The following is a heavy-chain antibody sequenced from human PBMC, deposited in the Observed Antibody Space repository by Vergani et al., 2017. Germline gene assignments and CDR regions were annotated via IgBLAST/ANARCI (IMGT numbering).Heavy chain of an antibody. Sequence: EVQLLESGGDLVQPGGSLRLSCAASGFSFTTYAMSWVRQAPGKGLGRVPTINTNGDYTRYGGPVKGRFAIARDNARSTLYLQMNSLRAEDTAIYYCAKGGWNYGFDSWGQGSLVIVSS. CDR1: GFSFTTYA. V-gene: IGHV3-23*01. CDR3: AKGGWNYGFDS. CDR2: INTNGDYT. J-gene: IGHJ5*01. D-gene: IGHD3-16*01.